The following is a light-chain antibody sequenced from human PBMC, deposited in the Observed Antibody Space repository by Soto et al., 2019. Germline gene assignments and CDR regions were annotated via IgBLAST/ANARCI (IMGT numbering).Light chain of an antibody. J-gene: IGLJ1*01. V-gene: IGLV2-14*01. CDR1: SSDVGAYNY. CDR2: EVT. CDR3: SSYTSTSSYV. Sequence: QSALAQPASVSGSPGQSITISCAGTSSDVGAYNYVSWYQLHPGKAPKLIISEVTNRPSGVSSRFSGSKSANTASLTISGLRAEDEADYYCSSYTSTSSYVFATGTKVTVL.